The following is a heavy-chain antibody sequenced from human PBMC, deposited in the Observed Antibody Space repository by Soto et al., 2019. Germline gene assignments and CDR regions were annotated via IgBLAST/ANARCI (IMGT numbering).Heavy chain of an antibody. Sequence: XVQLVQSGAEVKKPGSSVKVSCKASGGTFSSYAXXWVRQAPGQGLEWMGGIIPIFGTANYAQKFQGRVTITADESTSTAYMELSSLRSEDTAVYYCATLYSSIAARPSEGFDPWGQGTLVTVSS. D-gene: IGHD6-6*01. CDR2: IIPIFGTA. CDR3: ATLYSSIAARPSEGFDP. J-gene: IGHJ5*02. V-gene: IGHV1-69*12. CDR1: GGTFSSYA.